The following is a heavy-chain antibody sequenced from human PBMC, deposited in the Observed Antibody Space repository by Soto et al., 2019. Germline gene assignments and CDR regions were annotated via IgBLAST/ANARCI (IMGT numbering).Heavy chain of an antibody. Sequence: EVQLVESGGGLVQPGGSLRLSCAASGFTFRTYWTHWVRQAPGKGLVWVSRIHSDGSGTNYAESVKGRFTISRDNAKNTLYLQMNSLRAEDTAVYYCARGGLGGTVDYWSQGTLVTVSS. J-gene: IGHJ4*02. V-gene: IGHV3-74*01. CDR2: IHSDGSGT. CDR1: GFTFRTYW. CDR3: ARGGLGGTVDY. D-gene: IGHD1-1*01.